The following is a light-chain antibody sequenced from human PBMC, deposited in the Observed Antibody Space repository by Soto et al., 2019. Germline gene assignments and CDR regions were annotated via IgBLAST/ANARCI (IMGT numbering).Light chain of an antibody. CDR2: ASS. CDR1: QSVSTY. J-gene: IGKJ1*01. CDR3: QQGYSTPWT. V-gene: IGKV1-39*01. Sequence: DIQMTKSPSSLSASVGDRVNITCRASQSVSTYLHWYRQKAGKAPELLIYASSNLHSGVPSRFSGSGSGTDFTLTMNNLQPEDLATYYCQQGYSTPWTFGQGTKVDIK.